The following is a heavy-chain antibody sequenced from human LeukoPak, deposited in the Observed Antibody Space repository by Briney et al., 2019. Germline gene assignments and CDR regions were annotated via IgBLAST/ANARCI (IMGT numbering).Heavy chain of an antibody. CDR3: ARFSRDSGREYFDY. CDR1: GYTFTGYY. CDR2: INPNSGGT. V-gene: IGHV1-2*02. Sequence: ASVKVSCKASGYTFTGYYMHWVRQAPGQGLEWMGWINPNSGGTNYAQKFQGRVTMTRDTSISTAYMELSRLGSDDTAMYYCARFSRDSGREYFDYWGQGTLVTVSS. J-gene: IGHJ4*02. D-gene: IGHD1-26*01.